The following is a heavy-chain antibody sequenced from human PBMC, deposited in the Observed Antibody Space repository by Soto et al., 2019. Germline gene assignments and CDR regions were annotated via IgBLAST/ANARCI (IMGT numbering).Heavy chain of an antibody. Sequence: SETLSLTCALYGGSCIGYYWSWIRQPPGKGLEWIGEINHSGSTNYNPSLKSRVTISVDTSKNQFSLKLSSVTAADTAVYYCARAGSSSSWDYYYYYYMDVWGKGTTVTVSS. CDR1: GGSCIGYY. J-gene: IGHJ6*03. D-gene: IGHD6-13*01. V-gene: IGHV4-34*01. CDR2: INHSGST. CDR3: ARAGSSSSWDYYYYYYMDV.